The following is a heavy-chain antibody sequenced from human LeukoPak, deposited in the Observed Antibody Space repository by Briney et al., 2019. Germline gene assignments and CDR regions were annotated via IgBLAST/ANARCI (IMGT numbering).Heavy chain of an antibody. Sequence: GGSLRLSCAASGFTFSSYSMNWVRQAPGKGLEWVSYISSSSSTIYYADSVKGRFTISRDNAKNSLYLQMNSLRAEDTAVYYCAKGPTRSWYHDAFDIWGQGTMVTVSS. CDR2: ISSSSSTI. CDR1: GFTFSSYS. D-gene: IGHD6-13*01. CDR3: AKGPTRSWYHDAFDI. V-gene: IGHV3-48*04. J-gene: IGHJ3*02.